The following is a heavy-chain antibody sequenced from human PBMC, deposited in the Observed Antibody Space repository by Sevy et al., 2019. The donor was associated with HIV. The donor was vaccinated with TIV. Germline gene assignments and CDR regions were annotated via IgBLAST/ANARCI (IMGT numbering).Heavy chain of an antibody. D-gene: IGHD2-15*01. CDR1: GFTFSNYA. J-gene: IGHJ3*02. CDR2: IGGRDGGT. Sequence: GGSLRLSCAASGFTFSNYAMSWVRQAPGKGLEWVSAIGGRDGGTYYADSVKGRFTISRDNSKNTLYLQMNSLRAEDTALYYCAKDKIFVVGGALDIWGQGTMVTVSS. V-gene: IGHV3-23*01. CDR3: AKDKIFVVGGALDI.